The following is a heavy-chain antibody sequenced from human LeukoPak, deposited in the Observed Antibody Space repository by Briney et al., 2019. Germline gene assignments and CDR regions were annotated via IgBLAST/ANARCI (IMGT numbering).Heavy chain of an antibody. Sequence: GGSLRLSCAASGFTFSNYWMSWVGQAPGKGLEWVANIKEDGSEKYYVDSVKGRFTISRDNAKNSLYLQMNSLRAEDTAVYYCARDVDITGTDYWGQGTLVTVSS. CDR1: GFTFSNYW. CDR3: ARDVDITGTDY. D-gene: IGHD1-20*01. CDR2: IKEDGSEK. J-gene: IGHJ4*02. V-gene: IGHV3-7*01.